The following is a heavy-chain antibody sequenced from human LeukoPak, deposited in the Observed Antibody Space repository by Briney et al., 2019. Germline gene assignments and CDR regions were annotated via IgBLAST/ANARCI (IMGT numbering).Heavy chain of an antibody. V-gene: IGHV3-9*01. CDR3: EKDADSYYYYGMDV. CDR2: ISWNSYSI. CDR1: GFTFDDYA. Sequence: GGSLRLSCAASGFTFDDYALHWVRQAPWKGLEWVSGISWNSYSIGYADSVRGRFTISRDNAKNSLYLQMNSLRAEDTALYYCEKDADSYYYYGMDVWGQGTTVTVSS. J-gene: IGHJ6*02.